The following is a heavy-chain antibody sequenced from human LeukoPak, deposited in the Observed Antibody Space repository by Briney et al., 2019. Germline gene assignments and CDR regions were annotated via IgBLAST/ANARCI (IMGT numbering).Heavy chain of an antibody. D-gene: IGHD3-16*02. V-gene: IGHV3-74*01. CDR3: ARDGDYVWGSYRYLYDAFDI. CDR1: GFTFSSYW. J-gene: IGHJ3*02. CDR2: INSDGSST. Sequence: GGSLRLSCAASGFTFSSYWMHWVRQAPGKGLVWVSRINSDGSSTSYADSVKGRFTISRDNAKNTLYLQMNSLRAEDTAVYYCARDGDYVWGSYRYLYDAFDIWGQGTMVTVSS.